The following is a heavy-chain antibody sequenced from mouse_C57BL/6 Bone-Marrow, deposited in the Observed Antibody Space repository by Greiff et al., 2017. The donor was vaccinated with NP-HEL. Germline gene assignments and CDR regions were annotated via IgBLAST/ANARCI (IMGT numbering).Heavy chain of an antibody. V-gene: IGHV1-81*01. CDR2: IYPRSGNT. D-gene: IGHD2-4*01. CDR1: GYTFTSYG. Sequence: VQLQQSGAELARPGASVKLSCKASGYTFTSYGISWVKQRTGQGLEWIGEIYPRSGNTYYNEKFKGKATLTADKSSSTAYTELRSLTSEDSAVYFCARNDYGKGAYWGQGTLVTVSA. CDR3: ARNDYGKGAY. J-gene: IGHJ3*01.